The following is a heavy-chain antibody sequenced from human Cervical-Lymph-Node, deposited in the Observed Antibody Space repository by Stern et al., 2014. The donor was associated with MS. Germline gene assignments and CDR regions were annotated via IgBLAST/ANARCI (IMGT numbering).Heavy chain of an antibody. CDR2: ISGHNGNT. D-gene: IGHD3-10*01. Sequence: VQLVESGAEVKKPGASVKVSCKTSGYTFSSYGITWVRQAPGQGPEWMGWISGHNGNTNFAERFQGRLTMTTDTSTRTAHMELRSLRYDDTAVYFCARDPGGYFYGMDVWGQGTTVTVSS. V-gene: IGHV1-18*01. J-gene: IGHJ6*02. CDR1: GYTFSSYG. CDR3: ARDPGGYFYGMDV.